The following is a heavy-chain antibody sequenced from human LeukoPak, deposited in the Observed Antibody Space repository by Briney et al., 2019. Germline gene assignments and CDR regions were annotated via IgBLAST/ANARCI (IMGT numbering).Heavy chain of an antibody. CDR1: GFTFSSYA. J-gene: IGHJ5*02. CDR2: ISGSGGST. Sequence: GRSLRLSCAASGFTFSSYAMSWVRQAPGKGLEWVSAISGSGGSTYYAGSVKGRFTISRDNSKNTLYLQMNSLRAEDTAVYYCAKDYSDYSNGEYNWFDPWGQGTLVTVSS. D-gene: IGHD4-4*01. CDR3: AKDYSDYSNGEYNWFDP. V-gene: IGHV3-23*01.